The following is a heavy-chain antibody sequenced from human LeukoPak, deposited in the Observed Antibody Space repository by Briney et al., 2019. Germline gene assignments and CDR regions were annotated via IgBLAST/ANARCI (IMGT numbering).Heavy chain of an antibody. J-gene: IGHJ4*02. CDR3: AKTAEVVTFPYYFDY. D-gene: IGHD2-21*02. CDR2: ISSSSSTI. CDR1: GFTFSNYS. Sequence: GGSLRLSCTASGFTFSNYSMNWVRQAPGKGLEWVSYISSSSSTIYYADSVKGRFTISRDNSKNTLYLQMNSLRAEDTAVYYCAKTAEVVTFPYYFDYWGRGTLVTVSS. V-gene: IGHV3-48*01.